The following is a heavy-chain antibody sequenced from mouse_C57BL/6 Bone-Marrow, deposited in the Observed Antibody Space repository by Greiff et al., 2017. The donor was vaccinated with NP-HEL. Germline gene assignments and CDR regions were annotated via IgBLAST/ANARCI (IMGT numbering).Heavy chain of an antibody. CDR2: IYPRSGNT. V-gene: IGHV1-81*01. Sequence: LVESGAELARPGASVKLSCKASGYTFTSYGISWVKQRTGQGLEWIGEIYPRSGNTYYNEKFKGKATLTADKSSSTAYMDLRSLTSEDSAVYFCARDDYNAMDYWGQGTSVTVSS. CDR1: GYTFTSYG. CDR3: ARDDYNAMDY. J-gene: IGHJ4*01.